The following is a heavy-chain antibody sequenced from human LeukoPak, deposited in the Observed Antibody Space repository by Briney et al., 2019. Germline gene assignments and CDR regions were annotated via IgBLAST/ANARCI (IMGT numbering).Heavy chain of an antibody. D-gene: IGHD6-6*01. J-gene: IGHJ4*02. CDR3: AREVVAARFDY. CDR2: IIPILGTA. CDR1: GGTFSSYA. V-gene: IGHV1-69*11. Sequence: ASVKVSCKASGGTFSSYAISWVRQAPGQGLEWMGRIIPILGTANYAQKFQGRVTITTDESTSTAYMELSSLRSEDTAVYYCAREVVAARFDYWGQGTLVTVSS.